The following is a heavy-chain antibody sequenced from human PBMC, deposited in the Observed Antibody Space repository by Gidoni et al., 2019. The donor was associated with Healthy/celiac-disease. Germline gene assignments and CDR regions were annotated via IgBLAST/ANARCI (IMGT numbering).Heavy chain of an antibody. CDR2: INSDGSST. CDR1: GFTFSSYW. D-gene: IGHD4-17*01. Sequence: EVQLVESGGGLVQPGGSLRLSCAASGFTFSSYWMHWVRQAPGKGLVWVSRINSDGSSTSYADSVKGRFTISRDNAKNTLYLQMNSLRAEDTAVYYCARIDYGAWVPDAFDIWGQGTMVTVSS. V-gene: IGHV3-74*01. J-gene: IGHJ3*02. CDR3: ARIDYGAWVPDAFDI.